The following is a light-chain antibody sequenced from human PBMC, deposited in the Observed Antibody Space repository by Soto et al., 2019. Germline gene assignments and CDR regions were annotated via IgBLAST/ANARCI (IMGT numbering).Light chain of an antibody. CDR2: GAS. V-gene: IGKV3-20*01. Sequence: IVLTQSPGTLSLSPGERATLACRASQSVSNNYLAWYQQKPVQAPRLLIYGASTRVTGTPDRFSGSGSGSDCTLTISRLAPEDFAVYYCQHYGSSPPFTFGPGATVDIK. CDR1: QSVSNNY. CDR3: QHYGSSPPFT. J-gene: IGKJ3*01.